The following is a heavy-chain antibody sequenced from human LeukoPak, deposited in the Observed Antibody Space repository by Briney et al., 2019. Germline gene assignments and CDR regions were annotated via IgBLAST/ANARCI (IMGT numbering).Heavy chain of an antibody. CDR2: IYIGGST. CDR3: ARAPGSSWPPSLDY. V-gene: IGHV3-53*01. CDR1: GFTVSSNY. D-gene: IGHD6-13*01. Sequence: PGGSLRLSCAASGFTVSSNYMSWVRQAPGKGLEWVSVIYIGGSTYYADSVTGRFTISRDKAKTTLYLQLNSRSAEDADVYDCARAPGSSWPPSLDYWGQGTLVTVSS. J-gene: IGHJ4*02.